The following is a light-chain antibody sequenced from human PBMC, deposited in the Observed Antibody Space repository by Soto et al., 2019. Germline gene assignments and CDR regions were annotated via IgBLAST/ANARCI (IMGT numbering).Light chain of an antibody. CDR2: AAS. V-gene: IGKV1-27*01. J-gene: IGKJ4*02. CDR1: QGISNY. CDR3: EGYNRSPLT. Sequence: DIQMTQSPSSLSASVGDRVTITCRASQGISNYLALYQQKPGTVTKLLIYAASTLQSGVPSRFSGSGSGTDFTLTISSLQTADGATYSCEGYNRSPLTGGGGTKVEIK.